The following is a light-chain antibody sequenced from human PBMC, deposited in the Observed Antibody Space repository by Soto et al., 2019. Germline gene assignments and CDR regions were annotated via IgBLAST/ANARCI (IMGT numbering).Light chain of an antibody. CDR1: SSDIGVYNY. Sequence: ALTQPPSASGSPGQSVTISCTGTSSDIGVYNYVSWYQQHPGKAPKLMIYEVSKRPSGVPDRFSGSKSGNTASLTVSGLQAEDEADYYCSSYAGSNNLYVFGTGTKVTVL. CDR2: EVS. V-gene: IGLV2-8*01. CDR3: SSYAGSNNLYV. J-gene: IGLJ1*01.